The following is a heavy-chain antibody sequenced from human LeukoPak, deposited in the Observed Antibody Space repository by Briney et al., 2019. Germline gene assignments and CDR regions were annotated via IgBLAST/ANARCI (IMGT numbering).Heavy chain of an antibody. J-gene: IGHJ4*02. CDR1: GFTFDDYA. Sequence: GGSLRLSCAASGFTFDDYAMHWVRQAPGKGLEWVSGISWNSGSIGYADSVKGRFTISRDNAKNSLYLQMNSLRAEDTALYYYAKGYGSGSYRPLNFDYWGQGTLVTVSS. CDR2: ISWNSGSI. V-gene: IGHV3-9*01. CDR3: AKGYGSGSYRPLNFDY. D-gene: IGHD3-10*01.